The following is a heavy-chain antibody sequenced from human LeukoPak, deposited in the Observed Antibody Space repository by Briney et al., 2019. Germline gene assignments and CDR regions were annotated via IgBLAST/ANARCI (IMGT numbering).Heavy chain of an antibody. CDR1: GYTFTGHY. CDR2: INPNSGGT. V-gene: IGHV1-2*02. J-gene: IGHJ4*02. CDR3: ATGPSGLGDFDY. D-gene: IGHD3-16*01. Sequence: ASVKVSCKASGYTFTGHYMHWVRQAPGQGLEWMGWINPNSGGTNYAQKFQGRVTMTRDTSISAAYMELSRLRSDDTAVYYCATGPSGLGDFDYWGQGTLVTVSS.